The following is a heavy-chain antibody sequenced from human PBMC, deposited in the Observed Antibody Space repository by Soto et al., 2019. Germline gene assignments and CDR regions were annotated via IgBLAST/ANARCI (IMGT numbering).Heavy chain of an antibody. J-gene: IGHJ3*02. Sequence: GESLKISCKGSGYSFTSYWIGWVRQMPGKGLEWMGIIYPGDSDTRYSPSFQGQVTISADKSISTAYLQWSSLKASDTAMYYCARLPDSPIAAAGTGAFDIWGQGTMVTVS. CDR1: GYSFTSYW. CDR2: IYPGDSDT. D-gene: IGHD6-13*01. CDR3: ARLPDSPIAAAGTGAFDI. V-gene: IGHV5-51*01.